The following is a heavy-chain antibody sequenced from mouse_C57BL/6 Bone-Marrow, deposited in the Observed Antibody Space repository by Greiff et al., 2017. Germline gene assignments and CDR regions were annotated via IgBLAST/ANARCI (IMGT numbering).Heavy chain of an antibody. Sequence: QVQLQQPGAELVKPGASVKLSCKASGYTFTSYWMHWVKQRPGQGLEWIGMIHPNSGSTNYNEKFKSKATLTVDKSSSTAYMQLRSLTSEDSAVYYCARITTVVATNFDVWGTGTTVTVSS. D-gene: IGHD1-1*01. J-gene: IGHJ1*03. CDR2: IHPNSGST. V-gene: IGHV1-64*01. CDR3: ARITTVVATNFDV. CDR1: GYTFTSYW.